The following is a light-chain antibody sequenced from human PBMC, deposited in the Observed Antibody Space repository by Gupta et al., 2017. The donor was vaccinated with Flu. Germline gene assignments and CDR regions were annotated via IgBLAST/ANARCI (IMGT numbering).Light chain of an antibody. Sequence: DIVMTQSPLSLPVTPGETASISCRSSQSLLHSNGYNYLDWYLQKPGQSPQLLIYLGSNRASGVPDRFSGSGSGTDFTLKISRVEAEDVGVYYCMQALQTPRFTFGPGTKVDIK. J-gene: IGKJ3*01. CDR1: QSLLHSNGYNY. CDR3: MQALQTPRFT. V-gene: IGKV2-28*01. CDR2: LGS.